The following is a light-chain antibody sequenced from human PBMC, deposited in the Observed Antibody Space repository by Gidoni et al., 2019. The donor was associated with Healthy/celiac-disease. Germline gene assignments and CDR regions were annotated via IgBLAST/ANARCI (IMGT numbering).Light chain of an antibody. CDR1: KLGDKY. V-gene: IGLV3-1*01. CDR2: QDS. Sequence: SYELTQPPSVSVSPGQTANITCPGDKLGDKYACWYQQKPGQSPVLVIYQDSKRASGIPERFSGSNSGNTATLTISGTQAMDEADYYCQAWDSSTHVVFGGGTKLTVL. CDR3: QAWDSSTHVV. J-gene: IGLJ2*01.